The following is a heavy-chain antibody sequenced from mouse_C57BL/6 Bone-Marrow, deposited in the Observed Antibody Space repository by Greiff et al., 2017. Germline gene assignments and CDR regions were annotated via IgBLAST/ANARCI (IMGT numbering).Heavy chain of an antibody. CDR3: ARGGGYDYDDAMDY. Sequence: EVQRVESGGGLVKPGGSLKLSCAASGFTFSSYAMSWVRQTPEKRLEWVATISDGGSYTYSPDSVTGRFTISRYNAKNNLYLQMSHRKSEDTAMYYCARGGGYDYDDAMDYWGQGTSVTVSS. CDR2: ISDGGSYT. D-gene: IGHD2-4*01. CDR1: GFTFSSYA. J-gene: IGHJ4*01. V-gene: IGHV5-4*01.